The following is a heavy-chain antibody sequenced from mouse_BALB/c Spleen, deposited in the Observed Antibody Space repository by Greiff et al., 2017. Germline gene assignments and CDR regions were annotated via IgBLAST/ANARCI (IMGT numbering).Heavy chain of an antibody. D-gene: IGHD1-1*01. CDR2: ILPGSGST. V-gene: IGHV1-9*01. CDR3: ARENYGYAMDY. Sequence: VQLQQSGAELMKPGASVKISCKATGYTFRSYWIEWVKQRPGHGLEWIGEILPGSGSTNYNEKFKGKATFTADTSSNTAYMQLSSLTSEDSAVYYCARENYGYAMDYWGQGTSVTVSS. J-gene: IGHJ4*01. CDR1: GYTFRSYW.